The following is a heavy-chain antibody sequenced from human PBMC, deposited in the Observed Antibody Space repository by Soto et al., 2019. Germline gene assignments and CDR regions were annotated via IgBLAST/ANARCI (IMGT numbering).Heavy chain of an antibody. Sequence: QVQLVQSGAEVKKPGSSVRVSCRTSGGTFKKYGFSWVRQAPGQGLEWMGGIIPMYGIANYGQIFQGRLTITAAASTNTVYMDLTSLISEETGVYYCAGEVGGTGLHLWGQGTHVTVSS. CDR3: AGEVGGTGLHL. J-gene: IGHJ5*02. CDR2: IIPMYGIA. CDR1: GGTFKKYG. V-gene: IGHV1-69*12. D-gene: IGHD1-26*01.